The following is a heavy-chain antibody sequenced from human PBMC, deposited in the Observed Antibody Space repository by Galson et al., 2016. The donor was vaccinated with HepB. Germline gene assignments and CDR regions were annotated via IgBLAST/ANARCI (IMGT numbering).Heavy chain of an antibody. D-gene: IGHD3-10*01. CDR2: IYWNDDK. CDR1: GFSLTTPGVG. CDR3: AHRRTSADYGSGKDRYCDY. Sequence: PALVKPTQTLTLTCTFSGFSLTTPGVGVGWIRQPPGKALEWLALIYWNDDKRYSPSLKSRLTITKDTSKNQVVLTLTNMDPVDTATYYCAHRRTSADYGSGKDRYCDYWGQGSLVTVSS. V-gene: IGHV2-5*01. J-gene: IGHJ4*02.